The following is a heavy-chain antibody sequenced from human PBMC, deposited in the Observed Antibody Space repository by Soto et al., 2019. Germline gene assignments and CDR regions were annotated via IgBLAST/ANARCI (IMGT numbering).Heavy chain of an antibody. CDR2: IYSGGST. J-gene: IGHJ4*02. CDR1: GFTVSSHY. Sequence: EVQLVETGGGLIQPGGSLRLSCAASGFTVSSHYMSWVRQAPGKGLEWVAVIYSGGSTYYADSVKGRFTISRDNSKNTLYLQMNSLRAEDTAVYYCARDDYYDRSGWYFDYWGQGTLVTVSS. CDR3: ARDDYYDRSGWYFDY. D-gene: IGHD3-22*01. V-gene: IGHV3-53*02.